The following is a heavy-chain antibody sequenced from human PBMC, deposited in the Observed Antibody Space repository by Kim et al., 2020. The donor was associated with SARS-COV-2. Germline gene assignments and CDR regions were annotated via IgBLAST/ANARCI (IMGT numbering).Heavy chain of an antibody. Sequence: SETLSLTCTVSGGSISSGGYYWSWIRQHPGKGLEWIGYIYYSGSTYYNPSLKSRVTISVDTSKNQFSLKLSSVTAADTAVYYCASLPLIEYSSPYYFDYWGQGTLVTVSS. CDR3: ASLPLIEYSSPYYFDY. D-gene: IGHD6-6*01. V-gene: IGHV4-31*03. J-gene: IGHJ4*02. CDR2: IYYSGST. CDR1: GGSISSGGYY.